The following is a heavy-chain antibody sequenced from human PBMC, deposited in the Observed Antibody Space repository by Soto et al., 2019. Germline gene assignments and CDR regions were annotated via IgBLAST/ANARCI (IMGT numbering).Heavy chain of an antibody. CDR3: ARLAYYDFWSGYYWFAY. V-gene: IGHV4-4*02. CDR2: IYHSGST. J-gene: IGHJ4*02. D-gene: IGHD3-3*01. Sequence: PSETLSLTCAVSGGSISSSNWWSWVRQPPGKGREWIGEIYHSGSTNYNPSLKSRVTISVDKSKNQFSLKLSSVTAADTAVYYCARLAYYDFWSGYYWFAYWGQGXLVTVSS. CDR1: GGSISSSNW.